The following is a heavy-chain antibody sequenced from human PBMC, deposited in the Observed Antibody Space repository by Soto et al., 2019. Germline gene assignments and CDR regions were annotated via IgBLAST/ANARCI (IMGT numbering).Heavy chain of an antibody. J-gene: IGHJ5*02. CDR3: ARGPYCSGGSCYPNWFDP. CDR1: GYTFTSYD. V-gene: IGHV1-8*01. D-gene: IGHD2-15*01. CDR2: MNPNSGNT. Sequence: ASVKVSCKASGYTFTSYDINWVRQATGQGLEWMGWMNPNSGNTGYAQKLQGRVTMTRNTSISTAYMELSSLRSEDTAVYYCARGPYCSGGSCYPNWFDPWGQGTLVTVSS.